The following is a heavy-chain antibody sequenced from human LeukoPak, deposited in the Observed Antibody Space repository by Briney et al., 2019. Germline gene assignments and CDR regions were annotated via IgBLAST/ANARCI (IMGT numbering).Heavy chain of an antibody. CDR2: IYSGGST. CDR1: GFTVSSNY. V-gene: IGHV3-53*05. CDR3: ARGEDIVVVPAASEGDYFDY. Sequence: GGSLRLSCAASGFTVSSNYMSWVRQAPGKGLEWVSVIYSGGSTYYADSVKGRFTISRDNSKNTLYLQMNSLRAEDTAVYYCARGEDIVVVPAASEGDYFDYWGQGTLVTVSS. D-gene: IGHD2-2*01. J-gene: IGHJ4*02.